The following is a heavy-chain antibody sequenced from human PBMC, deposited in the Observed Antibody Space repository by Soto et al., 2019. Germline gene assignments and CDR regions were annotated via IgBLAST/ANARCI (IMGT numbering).Heavy chain of an antibody. CDR1: GYTFISYG. J-gene: IGHJ5*02. V-gene: IGHV1-18*01. CDR3: ARGSGELSLYGWFDP. Sequence: QVQLVQSGAEVKKPGASVKVSCKASGYTFISYGIGWVRQAPRQGLEWMGWISAYNGNTNYAQKLQGRVTMTTDTSTSTAYMELRSLRSDDTAVYYCARGSGELSLYGWFDPWGQGTLVTVSS. D-gene: IGHD3-16*02. CDR2: ISAYNGNT.